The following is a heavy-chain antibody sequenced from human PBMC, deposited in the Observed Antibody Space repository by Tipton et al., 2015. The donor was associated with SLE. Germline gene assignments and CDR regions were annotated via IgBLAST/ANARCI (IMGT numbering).Heavy chain of an antibody. Sequence: SLRLSCAASGFTVSSNYMSWVRQAPGKGLEWVSVIYSGGSTYYADSVKGRFTISRDNSKNTLYLQMNSLRAEDTAVYYCAKGPITMIVVEGGQGTLVTVSS. CDR2: IYSGGST. D-gene: IGHD3-22*01. CDR1: GFTVSSNY. V-gene: IGHV3-53*05. J-gene: IGHJ4*02. CDR3: AKGPITMIVVE.